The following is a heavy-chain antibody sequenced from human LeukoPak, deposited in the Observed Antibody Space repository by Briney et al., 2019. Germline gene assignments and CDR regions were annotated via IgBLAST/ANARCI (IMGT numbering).Heavy chain of an antibody. Sequence: PGGSLRLSCAASGFTFSSYSMNWVRQAPGKGLEWVSSISSSSSYIYYADSVKGRFTISRDNAKNSLYLQMNSLRAEDTAVYYCAREVGGYSGTYNWSDSWGQGTLVTVSS. CDR1: GFTFSSYS. V-gene: IGHV3-21*01. CDR2: ISSSSSYI. CDR3: AREVGGYSGTYNWSDS. D-gene: IGHD5-12*01. J-gene: IGHJ5*01.